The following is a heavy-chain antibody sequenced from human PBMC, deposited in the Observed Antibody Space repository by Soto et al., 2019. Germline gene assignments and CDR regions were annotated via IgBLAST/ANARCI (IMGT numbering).Heavy chain of an antibody. CDR2: INWSGGSA. CDR3: ARDKSGVRPIAAAATDY. D-gene: IGHD6-13*01. J-gene: IGHJ4*02. V-gene: IGHV3-20*04. CDR1: GXXXXXXG. Sequence: EVQLVESGGGVVXPGGSLRLSXAXSGXXXXXXGMXXVLQAPGKGLEWVFGINWSGGSAGYGDSVKGRLTMPRDIAKTTLYLQMNSLRAEDTALYYCARDKSGVRPIAAAATDYWGQGTLVTVSS.